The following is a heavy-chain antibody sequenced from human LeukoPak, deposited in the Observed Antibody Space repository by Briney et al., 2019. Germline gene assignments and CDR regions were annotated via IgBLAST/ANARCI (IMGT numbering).Heavy chain of an antibody. V-gene: IGHV1-69*13. CDR2: IIPIFGTA. CDR1: GYTFTSYD. CDR3: ARLYSGSHHSPAY. J-gene: IGHJ4*02. Sequence: SVKVSCKASGYTFTSYDISWVRQAPGQGLEWMGGIIPIFGTANYAQKFQGRVTITADESTSTAYMELSSLRSEDTAVYYCARLYSGSHHSPAYWGQGTLVTVSS. D-gene: IGHD1-26*01.